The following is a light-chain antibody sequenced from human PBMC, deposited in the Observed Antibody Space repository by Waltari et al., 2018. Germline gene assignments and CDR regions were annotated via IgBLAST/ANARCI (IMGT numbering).Light chain of an antibody. V-gene: IGKV3-11*01. Sequence: EVVLTQSPATLSLSPGERATLSCRASQSVSNFLAWYQQKPGQAPRLLIYEASQRATGIPARFSGSGSGTDFTLTISSLEPEDFAVYYCRQRSNWPPLTFGGGTKVEIK. CDR1: QSVSNF. J-gene: IGKJ4*01. CDR3: RQRSNWPPLT. CDR2: EAS.